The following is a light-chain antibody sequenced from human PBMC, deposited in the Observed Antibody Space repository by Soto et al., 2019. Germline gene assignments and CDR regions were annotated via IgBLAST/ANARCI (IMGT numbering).Light chain of an antibody. V-gene: IGKV1-6*01. CDR3: LQDYSYPFT. J-gene: IGKJ4*01. CDR2: AAS. Sequence: AIQMTQSPSSLSASLGDRVTITCRASQGIRNDLGWYQQKPGKAPNLLIYAASSLQTGVPPRFSGSGSGTEFTLTIISLHPEDFATYYCLQDYSYPFTFGGGTKVEIK. CDR1: QGIRND.